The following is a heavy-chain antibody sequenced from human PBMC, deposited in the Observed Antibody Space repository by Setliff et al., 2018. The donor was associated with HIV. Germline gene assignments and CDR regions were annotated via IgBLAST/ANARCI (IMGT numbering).Heavy chain of an antibody. CDR2: INQDGSEQ. CDR3: AKGKNWFDF. CDR1: GFTFSSYW. J-gene: IGHJ5*01. V-gene: IGHV3-7*03. Sequence: GGSLRLSCAASGFTFSSYWMTWVRQAPGKGLEWVANINQDGSEQNFVDSVTGRLTISRDNAKNSLYLRMNSLRAEDTAIYYCAKGKNWFDFWGQGTLVTVSS.